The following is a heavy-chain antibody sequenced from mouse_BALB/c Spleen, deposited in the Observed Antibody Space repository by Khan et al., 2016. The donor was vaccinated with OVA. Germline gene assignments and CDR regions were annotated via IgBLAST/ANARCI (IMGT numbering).Heavy chain of an antibody. V-gene: IGHV1-4*01. D-gene: IGHD1-1*01. CDR1: GYTFTGYS. Sequence: QVQLKQSGAELARPGASVKMSCKASGYTFTGYSMHWIKQRPGQGLEWIGYISPSNAYTNYNQKFKDKATLTADKSSSTAYMQLSSLTSEDSAVXYCARDLHYYGSREGLDYWGQGTSVTVSS. CDR2: ISPSNAYT. CDR3: ARDLHYYGSREGLDY. J-gene: IGHJ4*01.